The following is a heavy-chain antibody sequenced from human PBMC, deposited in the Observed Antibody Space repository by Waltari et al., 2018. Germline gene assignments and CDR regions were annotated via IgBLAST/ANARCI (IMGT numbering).Heavy chain of an antibody. CDR3: ATSYSWNGLEY. Sequence: QIHLVQSGPETQKPGASVKVSCKTSGYAFTTYVISWVRQAPGQGLKWVGWLSPFSGQTHYAQKFQDRVAMTADTAAATAYMELKSLRSDDTAFYYCATSYSWNGLEYWGHGTLVTVFS. D-gene: IGHD1-26*01. CDR2: LSPFSGQT. V-gene: IGHV1-18*01. J-gene: IGHJ4*01. CDR1: GYAFTTYV.